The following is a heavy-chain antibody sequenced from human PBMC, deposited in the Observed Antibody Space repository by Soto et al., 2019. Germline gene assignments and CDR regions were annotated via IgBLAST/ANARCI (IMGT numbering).Heavy chain of an antibody. CDR3: ARSVAP. J-gene: IGHJ5*02. V-gene: IGHV4-31*03. Sequence: QVQLQESGPGLVKPSQTLSLTCTVSGCSISSGGYYWSWIRQHPGKGLEWIGYIYYSGSPSYTPSPXSXXTISVDTSKTQFSLKLSSVTAADTAVYYCARSVAPWGQGTLVTVSS. CDR2: IYYSGSP. CDR1: GCSISSGGYY.